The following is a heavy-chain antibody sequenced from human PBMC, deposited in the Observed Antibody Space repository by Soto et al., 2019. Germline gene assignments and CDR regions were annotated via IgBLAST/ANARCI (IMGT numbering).Heavy chain of an antibody. CDR2: INRDYNT. D-gene: IGHD4-17*01. J-gene: IGHJ4*02. Sequence: EAQLVESGGGLVQPGGSLRLSCAASGFTFSNHVMNWVRQAPGRGLEWVSSINRDYNTYYADSVRGRFTISRDKAKDSLYLQMTSLRADDTAVYYCVNGDYYVGQGTLVTVSS. CDR3: VNGDYY. CDR1: GFTFSNHV. V-gene: IGHV3-48*01.